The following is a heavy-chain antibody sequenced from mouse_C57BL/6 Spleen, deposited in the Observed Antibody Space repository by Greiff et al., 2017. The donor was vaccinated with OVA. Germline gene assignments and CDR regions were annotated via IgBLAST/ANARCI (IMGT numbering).Heavy chain of an antibody. V-gene: IGHV1-55*01. CDR2: IYPGSGST. CDR3: ARGEYCSSSGAMDY. D-gene: IGHD1-1*01. CDR1: GYTFTSYW. Sequence: QVQLQQPGAELVKPGASVKMSCKASGYTFTSYWITWVKQRPGQGLEWIGDIYPGSGSTNYNEKFKSKATLTVDTSSSTAYMQLSSLTSEDSAVYYGARGEYCSSSGAMDYWGQGTSVTVSS. J-gene: IGHJ4*01.